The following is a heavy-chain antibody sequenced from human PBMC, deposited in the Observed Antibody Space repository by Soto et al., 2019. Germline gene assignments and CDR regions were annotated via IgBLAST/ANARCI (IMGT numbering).Heavy chain of an antibody. CDR3: AKDHYDILTGPFDY. CDR2: ISYDGSNK. Sequence: GGSLRLSCAASGFTFSSYGMHWVRQAPGKGLEWVAVISYDGSNKYYADSVKGRFTISRDNSKNTLYLQMNSLRAEDTAVYYWAKDHYDILTGPFDYWGQGTLVTVSS. D-gene: IGHD3-9*01. CDR1: GFTFSSYG. J-gene: IGHJ4*02. V-gene: IGHV3-30*18.